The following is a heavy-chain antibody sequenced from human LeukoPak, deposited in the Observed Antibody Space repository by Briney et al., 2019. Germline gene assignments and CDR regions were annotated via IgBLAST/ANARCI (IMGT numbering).Heavy chain of an antibody. D-gene: IGHD3-22*01. Sequence: AASVTVSCKASGGTFISYAISWVRQAPGQGLEWMGRIIPILGIANYAQKFQGRVTITADKSTSTAYMELSSLRPEDTAVYYCASRDRNYYDSSGYYPYYFDYWGQGTLVTVSS. CDR3: ASRDRNYYDSSGYYPYYFDY. J-gene: IGHJ4*02. CDR2: IIPILGIA. V-gene: IGHV1-69*04. CDR1: GGTFISYA.